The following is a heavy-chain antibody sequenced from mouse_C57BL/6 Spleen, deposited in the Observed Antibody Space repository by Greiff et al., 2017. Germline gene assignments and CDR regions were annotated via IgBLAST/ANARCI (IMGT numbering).Heavy chain of an antibody. CDR3: AREGSYDGNPWFAY. CDR2: IDPANGNT. J-gene: IGHJ2*01. CDR1: GFHIKNSY. Sequence: VQLQQSVAELVRPGASVTLSCTASGFHIKNSYMPWVTQRPEQGLEWIGRIDPANGNTKYAPQFQGKATITADTSSNTAYLPLSSLTSEDTAIDDCAREGSYDGNPWFAYWGQGTTLTGSA. V-gene: IGHV14-3*01. D-gene: IGHD2-1*01.